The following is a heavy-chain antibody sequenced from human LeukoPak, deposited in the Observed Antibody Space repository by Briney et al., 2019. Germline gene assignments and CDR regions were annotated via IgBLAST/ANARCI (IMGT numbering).Heavy chain of an antibody. V-gene: IGHV4-39*07. J-gene: IGHJ4*02. CDR1: GGSISSSSYY. CDR3: ARDIERLNFDY. Sequence: ETLSLTCTVSGGSISSSSYYWGWIRQPPGKGLEWIGSIYYSGSTYYNPSLKSRVTISVDTSKNQFSLKLSSVTAADTAVYYCARDIERLNFDYWGQGTLATVSS. D-gene: IGHD6-25*01. CDR2: IYYSGST.